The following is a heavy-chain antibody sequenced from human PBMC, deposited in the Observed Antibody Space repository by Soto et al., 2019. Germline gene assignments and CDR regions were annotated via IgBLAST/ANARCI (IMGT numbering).Heavy chain of an antibody. CDR3: ARGSVIEDYGDKRGGDAFDI. V-gene: IGHV3-21*01. J-gene: IGHJ3*02. CDR1: GFTFSSYS. CDR2: ISSSSSYI. D-gene: IGHD4-17*01. Sequence: EVQLVESGGGLVKPGGSLRLSCAASGFTFSSYSMNWVRQAPGKGLEWVSSISSSSSYIYYADSVKGRFTISRDNAKNSLYLQMNSLRAEDTAVYYCARGSVIEDYGDKRGGDAFDIWGQGTMVTVSS.